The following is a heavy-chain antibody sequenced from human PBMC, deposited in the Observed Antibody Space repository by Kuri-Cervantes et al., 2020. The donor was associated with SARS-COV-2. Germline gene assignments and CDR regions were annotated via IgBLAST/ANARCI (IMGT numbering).Heavy chain of an antibody. Sequence: ESLKISCVASGGARNTYNWWTWDRQPPGKGLHWIGEIFHDGSTKFNPSLSLRSRVTMSLDKSKNQLSLNLTSGTAADTAVYYCARDTGTYFSDVSCYGYYYYYGMDVWGQGTTVTVSS. CDR2: IFHDGST. V-gene: IGHV4/OR15-8*01. CDR1: GGARNTYNW. D-gene: IGHD2-15*01. J-gene: IGHJ6*02. CDR3: ARDTGTYFSDVSCYGYYYYYGMDV.